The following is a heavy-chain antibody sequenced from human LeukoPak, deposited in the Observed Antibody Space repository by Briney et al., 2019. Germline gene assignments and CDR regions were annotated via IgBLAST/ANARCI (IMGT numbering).Heavy chain of an antibody. Sequence: ASVKVSCKASEYTFTGYYIHWVRQAPGQGLEWMGWIDPNTGDSNYVQKFQGRVTMTRDTSISTAYMELSSLRSEDTAVYYCARDARHRYCSSTSCYRGWFDPWGQGTLVTVSS. CDR3: ARDARHRYCSSTSCYRGWFDP. CDR2: IDPNTGDS. J-gene: IGHJ5*02. CDR1: EYTFTGYY. V-gene: IGHV1-2*02. D-gene: IGHD2-2*01.